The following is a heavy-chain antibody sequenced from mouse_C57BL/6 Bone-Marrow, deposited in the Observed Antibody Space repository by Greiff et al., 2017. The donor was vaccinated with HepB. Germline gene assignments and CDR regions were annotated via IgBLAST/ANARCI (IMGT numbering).Heavy chain of an antibody. D-gene: IGHD4-1*01. Sequence: QVQLKQPGAELVKPGASVKVSCKASGYTFTSYWMHWVKQRPGQGLEWIGRIHPSDSDTNYNQKFKGKATLTVDKSSSTAYMQLSSLTSEDSAVYDCAISGRKYYYAMDYWGQGTSVTVSS. CDR1: GYTFTSYW. CDR3: AISGRKYYYAMDY. V-gene: IGHV1-74*01. CDR2: IHPSDSDT. J-gene: IGHJ4*01.